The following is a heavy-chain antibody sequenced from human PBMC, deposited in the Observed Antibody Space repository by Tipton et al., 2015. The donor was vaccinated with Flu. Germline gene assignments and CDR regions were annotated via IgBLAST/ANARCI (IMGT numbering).Heavy chain of an antibody. D-gene: IGHD2-21*02. J-gene: IGHJ4*02. Sequence: SLRLSCTASGFSFGDYVMSWVRQAPGKGLEWLGFIKPKPYGGTTDYAASVKGRFTISRDDSKSIAYLQMNSLKTDDTGVYYCTGGGDHSREDYWGQGTLVTVSS. CDR1: GFSFGDYV. CDR3: TGGGDHSREDY. CDR2: IKPKPYGGTT. V-gene: IGHV3-49*04.